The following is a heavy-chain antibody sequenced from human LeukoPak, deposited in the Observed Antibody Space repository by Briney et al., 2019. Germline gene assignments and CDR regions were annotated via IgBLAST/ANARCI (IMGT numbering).Heavy chain of an antibody. CDR1: GFTFSSYS. D-gene: IGHD1-26*01. V-gene: IGHV3-21*01. Sequence: GGSLRLSCAAFGFTFSSYSMNWVRQAPGKGLEWVSSISSSSSYIYYADSVKGRFTISRDNAKNSLYLQMNSLRAEDTAVYYCARNIVGATGSDYWGQGTLVTVSS. CDR2: ISSSSSYI. CDR3: ARNIVGATGSDY. J-gene: IGHJ4*02.